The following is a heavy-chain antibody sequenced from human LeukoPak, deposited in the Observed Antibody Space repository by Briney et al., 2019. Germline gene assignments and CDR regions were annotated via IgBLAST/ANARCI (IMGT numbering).Heavy chain of an antibody. Sequence: SGGSLRLSCEASGFTFGSHAMYWVRQAPGKGLEWVAGIFGSGGSPRYADSVKGRFTISRDNSRNTVYLQINSLRADDTAVYYCGKTTVGYSSGQKPAWPVDYWGQGTLVTVSS. CDR2: IFGSGGSP. CDR1: GFTFGSHA. CDR3: GKTTVGYSSGQKPAWPVDY. J-gene: IGHJ4*02. V-gene: IGHV3-23*01. D-gene: IGHD5-18*01.